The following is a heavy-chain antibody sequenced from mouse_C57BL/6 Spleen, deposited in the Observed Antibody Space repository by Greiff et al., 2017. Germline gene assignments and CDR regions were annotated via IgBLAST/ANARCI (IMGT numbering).Heavy chain of an antibody. CDR3: ARDHWDDYAMDY. CDR2: ISDGGSYT. J-gene: IGHJ4*01. V-gene: IGHV5-4*01. CDR1: GFTFSSYA. D-gene: IGHD4-1*01. Sequence: DVQLVESGGGLVKPGGSLKLSCAASGFTFSSYAMSWVRQTPEKRLEWVATISDGGSYTYYPDNVKGRFTISRDNAKNNLYLQMSHLKSEDTAMYYCARDHWDDYAMDYWGQGTSVTVSS.